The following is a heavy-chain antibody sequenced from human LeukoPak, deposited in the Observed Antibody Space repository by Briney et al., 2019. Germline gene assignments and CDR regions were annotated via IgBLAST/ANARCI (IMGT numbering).Heavy chain of an antibody. CDR2: ISSSSSSS. J-gene: IGHJ2*01. CDR1: AFTFSSYS. Sequence: PGRSLRLSCAASAFTFSSYSMKCVRQAPGKGLEWVSSISSSSSSSYYADSVKGRFTISRDNAKNSLYLQMNSLRAEDTAVYYCAREAVTTWSGHFDLWGRGTLVTVSS. CDR3: AREAVTTWSGHFDL. V-gene: IGHV3-21*01. D-gene: IGHD4-17*01.